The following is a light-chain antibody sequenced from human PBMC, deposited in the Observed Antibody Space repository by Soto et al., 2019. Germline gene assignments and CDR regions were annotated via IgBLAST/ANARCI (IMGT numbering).Light chain of an antibody. CDR2: GAS. Sequence: EIVLTQSPGTLSLSPGERATLSCRASQSVSNNYLAWYQQKPGQAPRLIMYGASIRAAGVPDRFSGSGSGTEFTLTISRLEPEDFTVYYCHHYETFGQGTKVDIK. CDR3: HHYET. CDR1: QSVSNNY. V-gene: IGKV3-20*01. J-gene: IGKJ1*01.